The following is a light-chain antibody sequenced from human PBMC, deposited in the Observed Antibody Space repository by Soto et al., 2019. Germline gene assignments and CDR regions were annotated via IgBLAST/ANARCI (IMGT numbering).Light chain of an antibody. V-gene: IGLV2-14*01. J-gene: IGLJ1*01. CDR3: NSYTSSSSLYYV. Sequence: QSALTQPASVSGSPGQSITISCTGTSSDVGGYNYVSWYQQHPGKAPKLMIYDVTNRPSGVSNRFSGSKSGNTASLTISGLQSEDEADYYCNSYTSSSSLYYVFGTGTKVTVL. CDR2: DVT. CDR1: SSDVGGYNY.